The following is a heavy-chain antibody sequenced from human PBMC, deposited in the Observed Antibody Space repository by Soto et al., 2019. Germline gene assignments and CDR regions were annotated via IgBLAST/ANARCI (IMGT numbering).Heavy chain of an antibody. Sequence: SETLSLTCTVSGGSISSYYWSWIRQPPGKGLEWIGYIYNSGSTNYNPSLKSRVTISVDTSKNQFSLKLSSVTAADTAVYYCARQGTIFGVVRPDFDYWGQGTLVTVSS. J-gene: IGHJ4*02. CDR2: IYNSGST. CDR3: ARQGTIFGVVRPDFDY. CDR1: GGSISSYY. D-gene: IGHD3-3*01. V-gene: IGHV4-59*08.